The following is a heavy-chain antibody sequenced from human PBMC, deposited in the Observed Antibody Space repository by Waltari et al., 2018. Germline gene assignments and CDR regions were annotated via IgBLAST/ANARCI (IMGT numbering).Heavy chain of an antibody. Sequence: QVQLVESGGGVVQPGRSLRLSCAASGFTFSSYAMHWVRQAPGKGLGWVAVILYDGSNKYYADSVKGRFTISRDNSKNTLYLQMNSLRAEDTAVYYCAREGGAAAGHFDYWGQGTLVTVSS. CDR3: AREGGAAAGHFDY. J-gene: IGHJ4*02. V-gene: IGHV3-30*01. D-gene: IGHD6-13*01. CDR1: GFTFSSYA. CDR2: ILYDGSNK.